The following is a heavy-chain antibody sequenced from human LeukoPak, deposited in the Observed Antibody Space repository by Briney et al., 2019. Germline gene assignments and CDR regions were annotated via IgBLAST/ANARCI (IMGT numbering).Heavy chain of an antibody. V-gene: IGHV3-33*01. CDR1: GFTFSSYG. J-gene: IGHJ5*02. CDR3: ARATGPNNWFDP. D-gene: IGHD1-14*01. CDR2: IWFDGSNK. Sequence: QPGRSLRLSCAASGFTFSSYGMHWVRQAPGKGLEWVAVIWFDGSNKYYADSVKGRFTISRDNSKNTLYLQMNSLRAGDTAVYYCARATGPNNWFDPWGQGTLVTVSS.